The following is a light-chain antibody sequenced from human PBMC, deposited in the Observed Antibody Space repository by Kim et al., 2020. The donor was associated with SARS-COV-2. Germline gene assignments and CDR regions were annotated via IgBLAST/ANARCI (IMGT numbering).Light chain of an antibody. CDR1: RSVLYNSDNKNY. CDR3: HQYYNIPYT. J-gene: IGKJ2*01. Sequence: DIVMTQSPDSLAVSLGERATINCKSSRSVLYNSDNKNYLAWYQQKPGQPPKLLIYWASTRESGVPDRFSGSGSGTDFTLTTSSLQAADVAVYYCHQYYNIPYTFGQGTKLEI. V-gene: IGKV4-1*01. CDR2: WAS.